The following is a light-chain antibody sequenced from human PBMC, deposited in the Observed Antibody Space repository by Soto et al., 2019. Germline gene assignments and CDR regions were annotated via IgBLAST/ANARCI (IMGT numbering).Light chain of an antibody. V-gene: IGLV2-23*01. CDR3: CSYAGSSTPYV. J-gene: IGLJ1*01. CDR2: EGS. CDR1: SSDVGSYNL. Sequence: QSALTQPASVSGSPGQLITISCTGTSSDVGSYNLVSWYQQHPGKAPKLMIYEGSKRPSGVSNRFSGSKSGNTASLTISGLQAEDEADYYCCSYAGSSTPYVFGTGTKHRP.